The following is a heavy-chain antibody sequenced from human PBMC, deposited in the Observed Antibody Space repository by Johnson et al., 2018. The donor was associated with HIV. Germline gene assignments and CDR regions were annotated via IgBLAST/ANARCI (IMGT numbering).Heavy chain of an antibody. CDR1: GFTFDDYG. CDR3: ARDKGLGDAFDI. D-gene: IGHD3-16*01. J-gene: IGHJ3*02. Sequence: VQLVESGGGVVRPGGSLRLSCAASGFTFDDYGMNWVRQAPGKGLEWVSGISGSGGSTYYADSVKGRFTISRDNSKNTLYLQMNSLRPEDTAVYYCARDKGLGDAFDIWGQGTMVTVSS. CDR2: ISGSGGST. V-gene: IGHV3-23*04.